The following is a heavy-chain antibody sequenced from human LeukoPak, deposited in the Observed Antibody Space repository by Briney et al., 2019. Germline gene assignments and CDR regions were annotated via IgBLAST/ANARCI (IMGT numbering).Heavy chain of an antibody. CDR1: GYTFSSYW. Sequence: RGESLRISCKGSGYTFSSYWIGWVRQMPGKGLEWMGIIYPGDSDTRYSPSLQGQVTISVDTSIGTAYLQWGSLKASDTAIYYCARQNDFRLDYWGQGTLVTVSS. D-gene: IGHD3-3*01. CDR3: ARQNDFRLDY. V-gene: IGHV5-51*01. CDR2: IYPGDSDT. J-gene: IGHJ4*02.